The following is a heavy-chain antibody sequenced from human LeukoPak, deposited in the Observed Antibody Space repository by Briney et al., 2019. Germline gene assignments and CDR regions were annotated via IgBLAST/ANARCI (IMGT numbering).Heavy chain of an antibody. CDR2: IRYDGSIK. CDR3: AKDPLYRYQLLLSDHYFDY. J-gene: IGHJ4*02. D-gene: IGHD2-2*01. V-gene: IGHV3-30*02. Sequence: GGSLRLSCAASGFTFSSYGMHWVRQAPGKGLEWVAFIRYDGSIKYYADSVKGRFTISRDNSKNTLYLQMNSLRAEDTAVYYCAKDPLYRYQLLLSDHYFDYWGQGTLVTVSS. CDR1: GFTFSSYG.